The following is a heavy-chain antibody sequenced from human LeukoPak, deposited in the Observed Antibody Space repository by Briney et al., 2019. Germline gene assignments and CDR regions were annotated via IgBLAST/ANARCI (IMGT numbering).Heavy chain of an antibody. CDR3: ARAPGYCSTTSCEYYYYMDV. V-gene: IGHV4-4*07. CDR2: VYTSGST. Sequence: SETLSLTCTVSGGSLSSYYWSWIRQPPGKGLEWIGRVYTSGSTNYNPSLKSRVTMSIDTSKNQFSLEVSSVTAADTAVYYRARAPGYCSTTSCEYYYYMDVWGKGTTVTVSS. J-gene: IGHJ6*03. D-gene: IGHD2-2*01. CDR1: GGSLSSYY.